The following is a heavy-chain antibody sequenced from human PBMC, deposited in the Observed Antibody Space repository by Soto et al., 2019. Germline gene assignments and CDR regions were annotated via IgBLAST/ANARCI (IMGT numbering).Heavy chain of an antibody. CDR3: ARGPYVLRFLEWLWSAFDI. CDR1: GGSFSGYY. D-gene: IGHD3-3*01. CDR2: INHSGST. J-gene: IGHJ3*02. V-gene: IGHV4-34*01. Sequence: QVQLQQWGAGLLKPSETLSLTCAVYGGSFSGYYWSWIRQPPGKGLEWIGEINHSGSTNYNPSLKSRVTISVDTSKNQFSLKLSSVTAADTAVYYCARGPYVLRFLEWLWSAFDIWGQGTMVTVSS.